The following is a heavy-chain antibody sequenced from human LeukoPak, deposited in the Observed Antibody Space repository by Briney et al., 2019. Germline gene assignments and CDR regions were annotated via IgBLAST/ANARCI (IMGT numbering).Heavy chain of an antibody. D-gene: IGHD3-22*01. Sequence: SQTLPLTCTVSGGSISSGDYYWSWIRQPPGKGLEWIGYIYYSGSTYYNPSLKSRVTISVDTSKNQFSLKLSSVTAADTAVYYCARVVDYYDSSGLDYWGQGTLVTVSS. V-gene: IGHV4-30-4*08. CDR2: IYYSGST. J-gene: IGHJ4*02. CDR3: ARVVDYYDSSGLDY. CDR1: GGSISSGDYY.